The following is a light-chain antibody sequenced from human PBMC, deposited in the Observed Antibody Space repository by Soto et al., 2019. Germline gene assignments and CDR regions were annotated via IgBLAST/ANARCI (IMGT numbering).Light chain of an antibody. J-gene: IGLJ1*01. CDR1: SSDIGDYNY. CDR3: CSYTRSGTLI. V-gene: IGLV2-14*01. CDR2: DVS. Sequence: QSVLTQPASVSGSPGQSITISCVGTSSDIGDYNYVSWYQQHPGKVPKVIIYDVSNRPSGVSYRFSATKSGNTASLTISGLQAEDEAHYYCCSYTRSGTLIFGTGTKLTVL.